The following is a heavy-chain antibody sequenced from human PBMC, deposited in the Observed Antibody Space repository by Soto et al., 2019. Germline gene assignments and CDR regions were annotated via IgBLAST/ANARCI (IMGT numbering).Heavy chain of an antibody. V-gene: IGHV4-31*03. CDR1: GGSISSDANF. J-gene: IGHJ5*02. CDR2: ISYTGRT. Sequence: SETLSLTCTVSGGSISSDANFWSWIRQLPGRGLEWIGYISYTGRTYYTPSLNSRLTISLDTSKNLFSLRLSAVTAADTDVYFSARGYFSSSSYWFDPWGQGTLVTVYS. CDR3: ARGYFSSSSYWFDP. D-gene: IGHD6-6*01.